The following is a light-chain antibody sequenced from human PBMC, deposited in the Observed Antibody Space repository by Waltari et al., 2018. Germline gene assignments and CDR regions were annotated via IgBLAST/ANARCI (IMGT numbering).Light chain of an antibody. V-gene: IGKV3-20*01. J-gene: IGKJ1*01. CDR1: QSVSRA. Sequence: EIVLTQPPGTLSLSLGERAPVSCRASQSVSRALAWYQQKPGQAPRLLIYGASTRATGIPDRFSGSGSGTDFSLTISRLEPDDFAVYFCQHYLRLPVTFGQGTTVEI. CDR3: QHYLRLPVT. CDR2: GAS.